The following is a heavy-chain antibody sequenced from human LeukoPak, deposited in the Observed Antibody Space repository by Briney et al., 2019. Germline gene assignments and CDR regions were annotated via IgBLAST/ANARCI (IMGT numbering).Heavy chain of an antibody. D-gene: IGHD3-3*01. Sequence: PGGSLRLSCAASGFTVSSNYMSWVRQAPGEGLEWVSVIYSGGSTYYADSVKGRFTISRDNSKNTLYLQMNSLRAEDTAVYYCAGTYYDFWSGPGYWGQGTLVTVSS. CDR1: GFTVSSNY. CDR2: IYSGGST. CDR3: AGTYYDFWSGPGY. V-gene: IGHV3-66*01. J-gene: IGHJ4*02.